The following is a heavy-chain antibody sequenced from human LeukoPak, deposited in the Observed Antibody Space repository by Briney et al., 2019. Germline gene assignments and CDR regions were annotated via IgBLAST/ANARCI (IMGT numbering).Heavy chain of an antibody. CDR3: ASRSSYGSQYNWFDP. Sequence: PSETLSLTCAVYGGSFSGYYWSWIRQPPGKGLEWIGEINHSGSTNYNPSLKSRVTISVDTSKNQFSLKLSSVTAADTAVYYCASRSSYGSQYNWFDPWGQGTLVTVSS. J-gene: IGHJ5*02. CDR1: GGSFSGYY. D-gene: IGHD5-18*01. V-gene: IGHV4-34*01. CDR2: INHSGST.